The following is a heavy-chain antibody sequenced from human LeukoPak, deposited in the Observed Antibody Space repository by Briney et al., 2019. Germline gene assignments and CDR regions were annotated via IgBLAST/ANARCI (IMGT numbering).Heavy chain of an antibody. V-gene: IGHV3-74*01. Sequence: GGSLRLSCAASGFTFSSYWMHWVRQAPGKGLVWVSRINSDGSSTSYADSVKGRFTISRDNAKNTLYLQMNSLRAEDTAVYYCARRRGLGYWYFDLWGRGTLVTVSS. J-gene: IGHJ2*01. CDR3: ARRRGLGYWYFDL. CDR2: INSDGSST. D-gene: IGHD3-16*01. CDR1: GFTFSSYW.